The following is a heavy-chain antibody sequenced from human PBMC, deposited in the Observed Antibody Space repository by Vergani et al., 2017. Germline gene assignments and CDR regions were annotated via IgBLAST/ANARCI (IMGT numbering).Heavy chain of an antibody. CDR1: GFTFSSYG. Sequence: QVQLVESGGGVVQPGRSLRLSCAASGFTFSSYGMHWVRQAPGKGLEWVAVIWYDGSNKYYADSVKGRFTISRDNSKNTLYLQMNSLRAEDTAVYYCARDPPEYSSSSAFDIWGQGTMVTVSS. J-gene: IGHJ3*02. CDR2: IWYDGSNK. D-gene: IGHD6-6*01. CDR3: ARDPPEYSSSSAFDI. V-gene: IGHV3-33*01.